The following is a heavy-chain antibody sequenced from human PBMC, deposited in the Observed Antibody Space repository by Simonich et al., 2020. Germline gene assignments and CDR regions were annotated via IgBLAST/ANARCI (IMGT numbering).Heavy chain of an antibody. CDR3: ARHDRWLQFYFDY. V-gene: IGHV4-59*08. D-gene: IGHD5-12*01. CDR2: IYYSGST. J-gene: IGHJ4*02. CDR1: GGSISSYY. Sequence: QVQLQESGPGLVKPSETLSLTCTVPGGSISSYYWRWIRQPPGKGLEWIGYIYYSGSTNYNPSLKSRVTISVDTSKNQFSLKLSSVTAADTAVYYCARHDRWLQFYFDYWGQGTLVTVSS.